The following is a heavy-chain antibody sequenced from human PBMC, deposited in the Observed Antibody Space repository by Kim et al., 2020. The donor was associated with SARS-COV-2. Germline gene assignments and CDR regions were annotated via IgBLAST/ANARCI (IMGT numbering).Heavy chain of an antibody. Sequence: AVSVKSRITINPDTSKNQFSLQLNSVTPEDTAVYYCARAPGDSSSWYFDYWGQGTLVTVSS. J-gene: IGHJ4*02. D-gene: IGHD6-13*01. V-gene: IGHV6-1*01. CDR3: ARAPGDSSSWYFDY.